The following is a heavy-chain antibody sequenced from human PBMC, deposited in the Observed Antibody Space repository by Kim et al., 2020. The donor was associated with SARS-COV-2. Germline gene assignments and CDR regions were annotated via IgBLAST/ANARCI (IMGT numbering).Heavy chain of an antibody. CDR1: GGSISSGGYY. CDR2: IYYSGST. Sequence: SETLSLTCTVSGGSISSGGYYWSWIRQHPGKGLEWIGYIYYSGSTYYNPSLKSRVTISVDTSKNQFSLKLSSVTAADTAVYYCARGDYDILTGYYTPPDAFDIWGQGTMVTVSS. CDR3: ARGDYDILTGYYTPPDAFDI. V-gene: IGHV4-31*03. D-gene: IGHD3-9*01. J-gene: IGHJ3*02.